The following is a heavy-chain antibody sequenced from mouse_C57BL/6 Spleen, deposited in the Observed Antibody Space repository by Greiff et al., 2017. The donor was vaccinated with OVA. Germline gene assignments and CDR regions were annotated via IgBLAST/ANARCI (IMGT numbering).Heavy chain of an antibody. V-gene: IGHV5-17*01. CDR2: ISSGSSTI. D-gene: IGHD1-1*01. J-gene: IGHJ2*01. Sequence: DVMLVESGGGLVKPGGSLKLSCAASGFTFSDYGMHWVRQAPEKGLEWVAYISSGSSTIYYADTVKGRFTISRDNAKNTLFLQMTSLRSEDTAMYYCARNYGSATDYFDYWGQGTTLTVSS. CDR3: ARNYGSATDYFDY. CDR1: GFTFSDYG.